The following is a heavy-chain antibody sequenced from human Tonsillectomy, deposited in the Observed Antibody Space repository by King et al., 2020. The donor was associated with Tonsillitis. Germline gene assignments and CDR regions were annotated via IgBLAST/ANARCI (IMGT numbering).Heavy chain of an antibody. J-gene: IGHJ4*02. CDR3: AGYDTSGYNY. Sequence: MQLQESGPGLVKPSETLSLTCTVSGGSISGFYWSWIRQPPGKRLEWIGYIYYSGSTNYNPSLKSRVTISVDTSKNQFSLKLSSVTAADTAVYYCAGYDTSGYNYWGQGTLVTVSS. V-gene: IGHV4-59*01. CDR2: IYYSGST. D-gene: IGHD3-22*01. CDR1: GGSISGFY.